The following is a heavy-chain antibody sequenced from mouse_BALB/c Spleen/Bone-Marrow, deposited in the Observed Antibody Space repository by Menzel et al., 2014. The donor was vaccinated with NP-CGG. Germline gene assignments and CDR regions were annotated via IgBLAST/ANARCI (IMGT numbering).Heavy chain of an antibody. CDR3: ARGNYEAMDY. Sequence: VQLQQSGAELAKPGASVKMSCKASGYTFTNYWMHWVKRRPGQGLEWIGYINPSTGNTEYNQKFKDKATLTADKSSNTAFMQLSSLTSEDSAVYFCARGNYEAMDYWGQGTSATVSS. CDR2: INPSTGNT. CDR1: GYTFTNYW. J-gene: IGHJ4*01. D-gene: IGHD2-1*01. V-gene: IGHV1-7*01.